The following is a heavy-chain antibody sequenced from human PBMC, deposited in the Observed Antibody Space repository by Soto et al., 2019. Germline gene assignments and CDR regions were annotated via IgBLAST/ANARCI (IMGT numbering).Heavy chain of an antibody. CDR1: GGSFSGYY. V-gene: IGHV4-34*01. CDR2: INHSGST. J-gene: IGHJ5*02. CDR3: ARYIVFQESNCSRGSCYPNWFDP. D-gene: IGHD2-15*01. Sequence: SETLSLTCAVYGGSFSGYYWSWIRQPPGKGLEWIGEINHSGSTNYNPSLKSRVTISVDTSKNQFSLKLSSVTAADTAVYYCARYIVFQESNCSRGSCYPNWFDPWGQGTLVTVSS.